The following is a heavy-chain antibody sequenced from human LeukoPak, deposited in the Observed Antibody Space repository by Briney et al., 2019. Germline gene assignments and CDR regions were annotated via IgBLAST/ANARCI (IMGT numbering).Heavy chain of an antibody. CDR3: AKSDDSSGYYLFYFDY. J-gene: IGHJ4*02. CDR2: INPNSGGT. CDR1: GYTFTGYY. V-gene: IGHV1-2*02. D-gene: IGHD3-22*01. Sequence: ASVKVSCKASGYTFTGYYMHWVRQAPGQGLEWMGWINPNSGGTNYAQKFQGRVTMTRDTSISTAYMELSRLRSDDTAVYYCAKSDDSSGYYLFYFDYWGQGTLVTVSS.